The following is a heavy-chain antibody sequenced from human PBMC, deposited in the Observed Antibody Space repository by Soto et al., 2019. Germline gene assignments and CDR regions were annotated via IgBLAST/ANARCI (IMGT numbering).Heavy chain of an antibody. J-gene: IGHJ4*02. CDR2: ISGSGGST. Sequence: GGSLRLSCAASGFTFSSYAMSWVRQSPGKGLEWVSVISGSGGSTHYADSVKGRSTISRDNSKNTLYLQVNSLRAEDTAVYYCAKDADISGYHPDYWGQGTQVTVSS. CDR1: GFTFSSYA. CDR3: AKDADISGYHPDY. V-gene: IGHV3-23*01. D-gene: IGHD3-22*01.